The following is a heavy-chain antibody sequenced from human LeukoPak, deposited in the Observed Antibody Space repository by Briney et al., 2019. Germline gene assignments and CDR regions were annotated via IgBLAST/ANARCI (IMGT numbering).Heavy chain of an antibody. CDR1: GYTFTSYA. CDR2: INTNTGNP. D-gene: IGHD3-22*01. V-gene: IGHV7-4-1*02. CDR3: ARDLYQTVDYYDSSGYFH. J-gene: IGHJ4*02. Sequence: ASVKVSCKASGYTFTSYAMNWVRQAPGQGLEWMGWINTNTGNPTYAQGFTGRFVFSLDTSVSTAYLQISSLKAEDTAVYYCARDLYQTVDYYDSSGYFHWGQGTLVTVSS.